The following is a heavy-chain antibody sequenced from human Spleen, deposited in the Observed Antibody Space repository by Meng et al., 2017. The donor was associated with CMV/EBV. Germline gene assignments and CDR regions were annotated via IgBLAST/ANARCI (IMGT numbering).Heavy chain of an antibody. CDR3: ARGGETQRGYYSPFDY. CDR1: GYTFTKYG. CDR2: ISGYNGNT. Sequence: ASVKVSCKASGYTFTKYGIVWVRQAPGQGLEWMGLISGYNGNTKYAQKVQGRVTMTTDTSTTTAYMELRSLRSDDTAVYYCARGGETQRGYYSPFDYWGPGTLVTVSS. D-gene: IGHD2/OR15-2a*01. J-gene: IGHJ4*02. V-gene: IGHV1-18*01.